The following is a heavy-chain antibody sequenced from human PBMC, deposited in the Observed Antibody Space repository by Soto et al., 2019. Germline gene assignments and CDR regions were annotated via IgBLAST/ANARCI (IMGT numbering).Heavy chain of an antibody. CDR1: GFMFGSYA. CDR2: ISGGGSTT. D-gene: IGHD6-19*01. J-gene: IGHJ5*01. CDR3: AKARKYSSPYDS. V-gene: IGHV3-23*01. Sequence: EVQLLESGGGLVQPGGSLRLSCATSGFMFGSYAMNWVRQARGKGLEWVSVISGGGSTTNYADSVRGRFTTSRDSSTDTVYLQMYSLRVEDTAVYYCAKARKYSSPYDSWGQGTLVTVSS.